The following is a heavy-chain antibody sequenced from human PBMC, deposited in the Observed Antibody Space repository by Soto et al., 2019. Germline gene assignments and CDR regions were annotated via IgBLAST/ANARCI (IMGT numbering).Heavy chain of an antibody. CDR1: GGPFSSYA. V-gene: IGHV1-69*06. J-gene: IGHJ5*02. Sequence: QVQLVQSGAEVKKPGSSVKVSCTASGGPFSSYAINWVRQAPGQGLEWMGVITPMFGAPHYAQNFKGRITITADKSTNTAYMELSSLTSGDTAVYFCARVLTGRWFDPWGQGTLVTASS. CDR2: ITPMFGAP. CDR3: ARVLTGRWFDP.